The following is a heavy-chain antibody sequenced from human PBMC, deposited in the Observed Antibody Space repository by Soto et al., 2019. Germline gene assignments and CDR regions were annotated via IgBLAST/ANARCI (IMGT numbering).Heavy chain of an antibody. CDR1: GFTFSDHY. V-gene: IGHV3-11*06. Sequence: LRLSCAASGFTFSDHYMSWIRQAPGKGLEWISYINPTGSYTHYADSVRGRFIISRDNADNSLYLQMNSLRAEDTALYYCARGHHSMDVWGQGATVTVSS. J-gene: IGHJ6*02. CDR3: ARGHHSMDV. CDR2: INPTGSYT.